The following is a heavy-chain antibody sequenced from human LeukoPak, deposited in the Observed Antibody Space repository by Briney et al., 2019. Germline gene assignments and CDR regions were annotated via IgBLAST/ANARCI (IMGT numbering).Heavy chain of an antibody. J-gene: IGHJ3*02. CDR3: ARRQLWDDGFDI. CDR1: GFTFSNYW. V-gene: IGHV3-7*03. D-gene: IGHD5-18*01. Sequence: GGSLRLSCAASGFTFSNYWMTWVRQTPGKRLEWVANIKQDGSERYYVDSVKGRFTISRDNAMNSLYLQMNSLKTEDTAVYYCARRQLWDDGFDIWGQGTMVTVSS. CDR2: IKQDGSER.